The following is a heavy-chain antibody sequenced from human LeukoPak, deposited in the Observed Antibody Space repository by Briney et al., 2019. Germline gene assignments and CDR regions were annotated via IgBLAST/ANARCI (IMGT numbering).Heavy chain of an antibody. V-gene: IGHV3-21*01. CDR1: GFTFSSYS. CDR2: ISSSSSYI. Sequence: GGSLRLSCAASGFTFSSYSMNGVRQAPGKGLEWVSSISSSSSYIYYADSVKGRFPISRDNAQNSLYLQMNSLRAEDSAVYYCARDPEGLGYWGQGTLVTVSS. J-gene: IGHJ4*02. D-gene: IGHD2-21*01. CDR3: ARDPEGLGY.